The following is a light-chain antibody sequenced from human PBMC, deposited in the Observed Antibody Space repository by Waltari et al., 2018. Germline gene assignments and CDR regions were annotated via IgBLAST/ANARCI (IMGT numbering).Light chain of an antibody. J-gene: IGKJ4*01. CDR1: QTVSTIS. Sequence: IVSTQSPGPLSLSPGDRDTLSCRASQTVSTISLSWYLQKPGQAPRVLIYSTYNRATGIPDRFSGSGSGTDFTLTINRRAPEDFAMYYCQQYDGIVVTFGGGTKVEI. CDR3: QQYDGIVVT. CDR2: STY. V-gene: IGKV3-20*01.